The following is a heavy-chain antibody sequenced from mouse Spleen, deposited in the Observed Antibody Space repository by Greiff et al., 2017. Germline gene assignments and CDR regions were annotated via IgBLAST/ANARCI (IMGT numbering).Heavy chain of an antibody. V-gene: IGHV5-12*01. CDR2: ISNGGGST. CDR1: GFTFSDYY. Sequence: EVHLVESGGGLVQPGGSLKLSCAASGFTFSDYYMYWVRQTPEKRLEWVAYISNGGGSTYYPDTVKGRFTISRDNAKNTLYLQMSRLKSEDTAMYYCARPHYYGSSYFDYWGQGTTLTVSS. D-gene: IGHD1-1*01. J-gene: IGHJ2*01. CDR3: ARPHYYGSSYFDY.